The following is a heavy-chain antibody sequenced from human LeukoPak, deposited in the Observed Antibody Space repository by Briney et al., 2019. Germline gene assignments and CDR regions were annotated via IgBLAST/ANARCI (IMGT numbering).Heavy chain of an antibody. CDR1: GFTFSSYS. Sequence: PGGSLRLSCAGSGFTFSSYSLNWVRQAPGKGLEWVASISSRSGYMYYADSVEGRFTISRDNAKNSLYLHMDSLRAEDTAVYFCGRDSSLYDTNRWKPIDFRGQGTLVTVSS. D-gene: IGHD3-3*01. J-gene: IGHJ4*02. CDR3: GRDSSLYDTNRWKPIDF. V-gene: IGHV3-21*01. CDR2: ISSRSGYM.